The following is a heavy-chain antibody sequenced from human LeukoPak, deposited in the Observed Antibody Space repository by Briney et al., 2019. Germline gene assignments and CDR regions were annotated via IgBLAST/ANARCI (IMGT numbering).Heavy chain of an antibody. D-gene: IGHD4-17*01. V-gene: IGHV3-23*01. CDR1: GFTFSSYA. Sequence: GGSLRLSCAASGFTFSSYAMSWVRQAPGKGLEWVSGISGGGGSTYYADSVKGRFTISRDNSKNTLYLQMNSLRAEDTAVYYCAKDDYGDYVGWFDPWGQGTLVTVSS. J-gene: IGHJ5*02. CDR3: AKDDYGDYVGWFDP. CDR2: ISGGGGST.